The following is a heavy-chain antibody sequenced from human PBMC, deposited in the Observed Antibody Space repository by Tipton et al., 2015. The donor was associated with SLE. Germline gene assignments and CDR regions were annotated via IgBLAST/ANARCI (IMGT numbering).Heavy chain of an antibody. D-gene: IGHD3-3*01. CDR3: AREPRSGYHDY. CDR1: GGSISSSSYY. J-gene: IGHJ4*02. CDR2: IYYSGST. Sequence: TLSLTCTVSGGSISSSSYYWSWIRQPPGKGLEWIGYIYYSGSTIHNPSLKSRVTMSVDTSKNQFSLKLSSVTAADTAVYYCAREPRSGYHDYWGQGTLVIVSS. V-gene: IGHV4-61*01.